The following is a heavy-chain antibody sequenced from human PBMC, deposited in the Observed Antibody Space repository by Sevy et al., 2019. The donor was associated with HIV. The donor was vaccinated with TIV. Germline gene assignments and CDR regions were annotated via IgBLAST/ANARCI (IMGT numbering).Heavy chain of an antibody. CDR3: ARDRGGSGDFDY. V-gene: IGHV1-3*04. CDR1: GYTFTSYV. J-gene: IGHJ4*02. Sequence: ASVKVSCKASGYTFTSYVMHWVRQAPGQRLQWMGWINTGNGDTKYPEKLQGRVTITRDTSASTAYMELSSLRTEDTAAYYCARDRGGSGDFDYWGQGTLVTVSS. CDR2: INTGNGDT. D-gene: IGHD3-10*01.